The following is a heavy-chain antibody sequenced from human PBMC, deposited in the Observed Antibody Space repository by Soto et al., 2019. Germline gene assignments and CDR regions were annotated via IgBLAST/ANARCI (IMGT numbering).Heavy chain of an antibody. CDR1: GFTFSSYG. Sequence: GGSLRLSCAASGFTFSSYGMHWVRQAPGKGLEWVAVISYDGSNKYYADSVKGRFTISRDNSKNTLYLQMNSLRAEDTAVYYCAKVRTTRQRGWYYYGMDVWGQGTTVTVSS. CDR2: ISYDGSNK. V-gene: IGHV3-30*18. CDR3: AKVRTTRQRGWYYYGMDV. J-gene: IGHJ6*02. D-gene: IGHD1-1*01.